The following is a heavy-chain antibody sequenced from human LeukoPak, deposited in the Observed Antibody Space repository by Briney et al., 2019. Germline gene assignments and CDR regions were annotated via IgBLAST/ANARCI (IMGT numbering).Heavy chain of an antibody. D-gene: IGHD1-26*01. V-gene: IGHV4-39*01. Sequence: PSEALSLTCTVSGGSISSSSYYWGWIRQPPGKGLEWIGSFYYSGSTYYNPSLKSRVTISVDTSKNQFSLKLSSVTAADTAVYYCARFGGTYYGDFDYWGQGTLVTVSS. CDR2: FYYSGST. CDR3: ARFGGTYYGDFDY. CDR1: GGSISSSSYY. J-gene: IGHJ4*02.